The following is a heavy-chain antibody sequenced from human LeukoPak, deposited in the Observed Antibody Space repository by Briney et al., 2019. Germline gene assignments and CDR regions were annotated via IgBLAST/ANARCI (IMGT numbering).Heavy chain of an antibody. V-gene: IGHV4-39*07. CDR3: ARADGSGSYLQYYFDY. D-gene: IGHD3-10*01. CDR1: GGSISSSSYY. CDR2: IYYSGST. J-gene: IGHJ4*02. Sequence: PSETLSLTCTVSGGSISSSSYYWGWISQPPGKGLEWIGSIYYSGSTNYNPSLKSRVTISVDKSKNQFSLKLSSVTAADTAVYYCARADGSGSYLQYYFDYWGQGTLVTVSS.